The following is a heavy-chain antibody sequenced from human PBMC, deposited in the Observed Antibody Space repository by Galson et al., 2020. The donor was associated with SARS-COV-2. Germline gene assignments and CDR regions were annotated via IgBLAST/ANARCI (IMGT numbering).Heavy chain of an antibody. Sequence: GGSLRLSCAASGFTFSSYAMHWVRQAPGKGLEWVAVISYDGSNKYYADSVKGRFTISRDNSKNTLYLQMNSLRAEDTAVYYCASSLVVVIDYWGQGTLVTVSS. D-gene: IGHD3-22*01. CDR2: ISYDGSNK. CDR3: ASSLVVVIDY. CDR1: GFTFSSYA. J-gene: IGHJ4*02. V-gene: IGHV3-30-3*01.